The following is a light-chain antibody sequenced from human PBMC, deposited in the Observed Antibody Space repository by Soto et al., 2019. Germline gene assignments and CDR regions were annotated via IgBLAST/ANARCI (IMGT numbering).Light chain of an antibody. V-gene: IGLV2-8*01. CDR2: EVV. CDR3: KSYAGSNTYV. CDR1: KSDIGVYDF. Sequence: QSALTQPPSAFGSPGQSVTISCTGTKSDIGVYDFVSWYQHHPGKAHRLIIYEVVQRPSGVPDRFSGSKSGNTASLTVSGLKAADEADYFCKSYAGSNTYVSGSGPKVTXL. J-gene: IGLJ1*01.